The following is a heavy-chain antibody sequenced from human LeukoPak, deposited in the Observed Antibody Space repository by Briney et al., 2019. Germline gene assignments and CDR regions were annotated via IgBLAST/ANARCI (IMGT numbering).Heavy chain of an antibody. D-gene: IGHD3-22*01. V-gene: IGHV3-23*01. CDR3: TFDSRFDY. J-gene: IGHJ4*02. CDR1: GFTFSSYA. CDR2: TTGSGAST. Sequence: GASLRLSCAASGFTFSSYAMSWVRQAPGKGLEWVSGTTGSGASTYYSDSVKGRFAISRDNSKNTLYLQMNSLRAEDTAVYYCTFDSRFDYWGQGTLVSVSS.